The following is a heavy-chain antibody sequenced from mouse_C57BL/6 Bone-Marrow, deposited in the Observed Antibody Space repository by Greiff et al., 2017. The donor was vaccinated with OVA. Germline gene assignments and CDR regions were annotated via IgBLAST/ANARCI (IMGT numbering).Heavy chain of an antibody. CDR2: ILPGSGST. V-gene: IGHV1-9*01. CDR3: ARLYYGSSYTKWYFAV. CDR1: GYTFTGYW. Sequence: VQLQQSGAELMKPGASVKLSCKATGYTFTGYWIEWVKQRPGHGLEWIGEILPGSGSTNYNEKLKGKATFTADTSSNTAYMQLSSLTPEDSAIYNCARLYYGSSYTKWYFAVGGTGTAATVTA. D-gene: IGHD1-1*01. J-gene: IGHJ1*03.